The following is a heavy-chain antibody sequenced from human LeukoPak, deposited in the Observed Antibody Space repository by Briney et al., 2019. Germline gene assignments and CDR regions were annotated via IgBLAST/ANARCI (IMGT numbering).Heavy chain of an antibody. Sequence: ASVKVSCKASGYTFTRYGTSWVRQATGQRLEWMGWMNPNSGNTGYAQKFQGRVTMTRNTSISTAYMELSSLRSEDTAVYYCARGQPPIVDTAMALDYWGQGTLVTVSS. V-gene: IGHV1-8*01. D-gene: IGHD5-18*01. CDR1: GYTFTRYG. CDR3: ARGQPPIVDTAMALDY. J-gene: IGHJ4*02. CDR2: MNPNSGNT.